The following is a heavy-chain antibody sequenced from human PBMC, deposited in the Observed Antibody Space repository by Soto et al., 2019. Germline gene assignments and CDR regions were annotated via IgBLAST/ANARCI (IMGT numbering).Heavy chain of an antibody. Sequence: QLQLQESGSGLVKPSQTLSLTCAVSGGSISSGGYSWSWIRQPPGKGLEWIGYIYHSGSTYYNPSLNSRVPIPVDRSKNQFSLKLSSVTAADTAVYYCARGGVDYYDSSGYYLSPYYFDYWGQGTLVTVSS. CDR2: IYHSGST. CDR3: ARGGVDYYDSSGYYLSPYYFDY. J-gene: IGHJ4*02. D-gene: IGHD3-22*01. V-gene: IGHV4-30-2*01. CDR1: GGSISSGGYS.